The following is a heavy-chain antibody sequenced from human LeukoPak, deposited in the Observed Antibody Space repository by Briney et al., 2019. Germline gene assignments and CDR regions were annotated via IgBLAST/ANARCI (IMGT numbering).Heavy chain of an antibody. CDR3: ARPNTAMVPYYFDY. J-gene: IGHJ4*02. D-gene: IGHD5-18*01. CDR2: INHSGST. Sequence: SETLSLTCAVYAGSFSGYYWSWIRQPPGKGLEWIGEINHSGSTNYNPSLKSRVTISVDTSKNQFSLKLSSVTAADTAVYYCARPNTAMVPYYFDYWGQGTLVTVSS. V-gene: IGHV4-34*01. CDR1: AGSFSGYY.